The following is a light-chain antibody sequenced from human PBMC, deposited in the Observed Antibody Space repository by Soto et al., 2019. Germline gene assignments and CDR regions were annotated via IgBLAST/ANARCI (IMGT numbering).Light chain of an antibody. CDR1: SSDIGGYND. Sequence: QSALTQPASVSGSPGQSITISCTGTSSDIGGYNDVSWYQQHPGKAPQVLIFVVTYRPYGISDRFSGSKSGNVASLTISGLQDADEADYYCCSYRSGSAPYYVFGTGTKLTVL. CDR2: VVT. V-gene: IGLV2-14*01. CDR3: CSYRSGSAPYYV. J-gene: IGLJ1*01.